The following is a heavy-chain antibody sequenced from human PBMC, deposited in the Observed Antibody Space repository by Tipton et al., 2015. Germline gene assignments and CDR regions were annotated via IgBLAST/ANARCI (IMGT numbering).Heavy chain of an antibody. V-gene: IGHV3-11*04. CDR2: TSSRGSTK. CDR1: GFTFSDYY. Sequence: SLRLSCAASGFTFSDYYMSWIRQAPGKGLEWVSYTSSRGSTKYYADSVKGRFAISKDNAKNSLYLHMNSLRAEDTAVYYCARVGYYYDSSGYYWDYWGQGTLVTVSS. CDR3: ARVGYYYDSSGYYWDY. D-gene: IGHD3-22*01. J-gene: IGHJ4*02.